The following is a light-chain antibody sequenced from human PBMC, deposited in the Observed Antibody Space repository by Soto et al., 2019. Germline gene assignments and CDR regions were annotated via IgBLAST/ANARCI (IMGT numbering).Light chain of an antibody. Sequence: EIVLTQSPATLSLSPGERATLSCRASQSVFNNHIGWYQQKPGQAPRRLIFGASFRATGIPDRFGGSGSGTDFTLTISRLEPEDFAVYYCQQYGSSPTTFGQGTKVDNK. CDR3: QQYGSSPTT. V-gene: IGKV3-20*01. J-gene: IGKJ1*01. CDR2: GAS. CDR1: QSVFNNH.